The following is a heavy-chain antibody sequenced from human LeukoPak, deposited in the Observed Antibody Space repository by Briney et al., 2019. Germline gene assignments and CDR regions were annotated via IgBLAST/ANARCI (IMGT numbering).Heavy chain of an antibody. CDR2: MNPNSGNT. CDR3: ARDPIAVAGSGFDY. V-gene: IGHV1-8*01. CDR1: GYTFTSYD. J-gene: IGHJ4*02. Sequence: ASVKVSCKASGYTFTSYDINWVRQATGQGLEWMGWMNPNSGNTGYAQKLQGRVTMTRNTSISTAYMELSSLRSEDTAVYYCARDPIAVAGSGFDYWGQGTLVTVSS. D-gene: IGHD6-19*01.